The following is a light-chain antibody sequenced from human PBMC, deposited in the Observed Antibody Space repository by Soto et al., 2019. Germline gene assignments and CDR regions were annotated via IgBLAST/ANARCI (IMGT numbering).Light chain of an antibody. Sequence: SYELTQPPSVSVSPGQTARITCSGDALPKQYAYWYQQKPGQAPVLVIYKDSERPSGIPERFSCSSSGTTVTLTISGVQAEDEADYYCQSADSSGTNVVFGGGTKLTVL. J-gene: IGLJ2*01. V-gene: IGLV3-25*03. CDR2: KDS. CDR1: ALPKQY. CDR3: QSADSSGTNVV.